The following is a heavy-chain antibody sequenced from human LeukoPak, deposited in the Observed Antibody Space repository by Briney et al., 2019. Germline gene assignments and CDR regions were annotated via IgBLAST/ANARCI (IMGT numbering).Heavy chain of an antibody. V-gene: IGHV3-23*01. CDR3: ARDRGYSCGY. CDR2: ISGSGDSA. Sequence: GGSLRLSCAASGFTFSSYAMNWVRQAPGKGLEWVSTISGSGDSAYYADSVKGRFTISRDNSKNTLYLQMNSLRAEDTAVYYCARDRGYSCGYWGQGTLVTVSS. CDR1: GFTFSSYA. D-gene: IGHD5-18*01. J-gene: IGHJ4*02.